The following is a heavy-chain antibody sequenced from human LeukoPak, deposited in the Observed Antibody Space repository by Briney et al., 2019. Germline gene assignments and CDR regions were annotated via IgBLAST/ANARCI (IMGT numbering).Heavy chain of an antibody. D-gene: IGHD3-10*01. CDR1: GGSISSYY. Sequence: SETLSLTCTVSGGSISSYYWSWIRQPPGKGLEWIGYIYTSGSTNYNPSLKSRVTISVDTSKNRFSLKPSSVTAADTAVYYCARLSDGSGSYYNTWGQGTLVTVSS. J-gene: IGHJ5*02. CDR2: IYTSGST. CDR3: ARLSDGSGSYYNT. V-gene: IGHV4-4*09.